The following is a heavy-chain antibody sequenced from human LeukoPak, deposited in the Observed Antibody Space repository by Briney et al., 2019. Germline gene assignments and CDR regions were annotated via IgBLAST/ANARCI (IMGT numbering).Heavy chain of an antibody. CDR1: GFTVTSTY. J-gene: IGHJ6*02. D-gene: IGHD6-13*01. V-gene: IGHV3-53*04. CDR2: IYSGGST. CDR3: ARWDIAAAGTFDYYYGMDV. Sequence: PGGSLRLSCAASGFTVTSTYMSWVRQAPGKGLEWVSVIYSGGSTYYADSVKGRFTSSRHNSKHTLYLQMNSLRAEDTAVYYCARWDIAAAGTFDYYYGMDVWGQGTTVTVSS.